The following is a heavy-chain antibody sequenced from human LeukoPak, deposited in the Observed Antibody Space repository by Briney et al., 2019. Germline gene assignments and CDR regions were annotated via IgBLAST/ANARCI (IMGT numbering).Heavy chain of an antibody. V-gene: IGHV4-34*01. CDR2: IKHSGST. CDR3: ARGVSRSGGSRSYYFDY. J-gene: IGHJ4*02. Sequence: SETLSLTCAVYGGSFSGYYWIWIRQPPGKGLEGIGEIKHSGSTNYNPSLKSRVTVSVDTSKNQFSLNLSSVAAADTAVYYCARGVSRSGGSRSYYFDYWGQGTLVTVSS. CDR1: GGSFSGYY. D-gene: IGHD2-15*01.